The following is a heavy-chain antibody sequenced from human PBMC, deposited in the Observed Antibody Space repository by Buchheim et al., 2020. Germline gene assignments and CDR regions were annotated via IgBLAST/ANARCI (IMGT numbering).Heavy chain of an antibody. CDR2: ISGSGGST. CDR3: AARSDY. CDR1: GFTFRSYW. V-gene: IGHV3-23*04. Sequence: EVQLVESGGGLVQPGGSLRLSCGASGFTFRSYWMHWVRQAPGKGLVWVSEISGSGGSTCYADSVKGRFTISRDNSKNTLHLQMSSLRAEDTAIYYCAARSDYWGQGTL. J-gene: IGHJ4*02.